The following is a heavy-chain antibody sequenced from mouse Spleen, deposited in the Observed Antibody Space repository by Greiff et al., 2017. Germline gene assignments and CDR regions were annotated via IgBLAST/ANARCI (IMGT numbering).Heavy chain of an antibody. CDR3: AITTAKMAYYYAMDY. CDR1: GYTFTSYW. V-gene: IGHV1-50*01. CDR2: IDPSDSYT. Sequence: QVQLQQPGAELVKPGASVKLSCKASGYTFTSYWMQWVKQRPGQGLEWIGEIDPSDSYTNYNQKFKGKATLTVDTSSSTAYMQLSSLTSEDSAVYYCAITTAKMAYYYAMDYWGQGTSVTVSS. D-gene: IGHD1-2*01. J-gene: IGHJ4*01.